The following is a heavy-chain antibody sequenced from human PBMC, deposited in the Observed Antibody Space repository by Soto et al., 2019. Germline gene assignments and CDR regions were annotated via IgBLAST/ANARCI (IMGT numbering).Heavy chain of an antibody. CDR2: INPSGGST. CDR3: ALTLPVDYGDPTGHDACDI. J-gene: IGHJ3*02. Sequence: ASVKVSCKASGYTFTSYYMHWVRQAPGQGLEWMGIINPSGGSTSYAQKFQGRVTMTRDTSTSTVYMELSSLRSEDTAVYYCALTLPVDYGDPTGHDACDIWGQGTMVTVSS. V-gene: IGHV1-46*01. D-gene: IGHD4-17*01. CDR1: GYTFTSYY.